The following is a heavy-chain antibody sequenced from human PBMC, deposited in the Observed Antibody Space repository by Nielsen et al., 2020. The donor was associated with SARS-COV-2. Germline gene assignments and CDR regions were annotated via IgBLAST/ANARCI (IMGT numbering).Heavy chain of an antibody. Sequence: ASVKVSCKASGYTFTSYYMHWVRQAPGQGLEWMGIINPSGGSTSYAQKFQGRVTMTRDTSTSTVYMELSSLRSEDTAVYYCARDRGDYGDYGHWGQGTLVTGSS. CDR3: ARDRGDYGDYGH. CDR1: GYTFTSYY. CDR2: INPSGGST. D-gene: IGHD4-17*01. V-gene: IGHV1-46*01. J-gene: IGHJ4*02.